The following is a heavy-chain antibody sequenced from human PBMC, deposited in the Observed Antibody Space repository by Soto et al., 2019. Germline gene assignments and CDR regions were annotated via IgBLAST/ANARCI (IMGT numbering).Heavy chain of an antibody. CDR2: IYHSGST. J-gene: IGHJ4*02. CDR1: SGSISSSNW. D-gene: IGHD5-12*01. V-gene: IGHV4-4*02. CDR3: ARVQSKRFKALSGYDSFNELYFDY. Sequence: PSETLSLTCAVSSGSISSSNWWSWVRQPPGKGLEWIGEIYHSGSTNYNPSLKSRVTISVDKSKNQFSLKLSSVTAADTAVYYCARVQSKRFKALSGYDSFNELYFDYWGQGTLVTVSS.